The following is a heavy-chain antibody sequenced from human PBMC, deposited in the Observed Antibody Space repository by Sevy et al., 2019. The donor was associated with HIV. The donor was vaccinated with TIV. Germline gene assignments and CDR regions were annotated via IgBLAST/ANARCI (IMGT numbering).Heavy chain of an antibody. D-gene: IGHD3-16*01. V-gene: IGHV3-23*01. Sequence: GGSLRLSCAASGFTFNNYVMSWVRQAPGKGLEWVSGLNEIGDSTFYADSGKGRFTISRDNSWNTLYLQMRSHRPGETAGYYCAKGHNNGGDSFDVWGQGTMVTVSS. CDR2: LNEIGDST. CDR3: AKGHNNGGDSFDV. CDR1: GFTFNNYV. J-gene: IGHJ3*01.